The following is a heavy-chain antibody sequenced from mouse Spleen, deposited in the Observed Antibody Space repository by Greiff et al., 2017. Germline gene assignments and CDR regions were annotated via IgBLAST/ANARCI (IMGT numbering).Heavy chain of an antibody. CDR3: SKRGKRNLGYGNDY. Sequence: VHLVESGPGLVQPSQSLSITCTASGFSLTSYGVHWVRQSPGKGLEWLGVIWRGGSTDSNAAFMSRLGRTKDNSKSHAFFQMNRLEGSDTAVYYHSKRGKRNLGYGNDYWGQGTSVTVSS. J-gene: IGHJ4*01. CDR2: IWRGGST. V-gene: IGHV2-5*01. CDR1: GFSLTSYG.